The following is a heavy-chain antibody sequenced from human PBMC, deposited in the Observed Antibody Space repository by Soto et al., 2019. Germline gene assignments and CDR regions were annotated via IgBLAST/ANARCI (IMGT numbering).Heavy chain of an antibody. CDR1: GGSFSGYY. D-gene: IGHD3-16*02. J-gene: IGHJ4*02. CDR2: INHSGST. Sequence: QVQLQQWGAGLLKPSETLSLTCAVYGGSFSGYYWSWIRQPPGKGLEWIGEINHSGSTNYNPSLKSRVTISVDTSKNQFSLKLSSVTAADTAVYYCARGRGYDYIWGSYRPYFDYWGQGTLVTVSS. CDR3: ARGRGYDYIWGSYRPYFDY. V-gene: IGHV4-34*01.